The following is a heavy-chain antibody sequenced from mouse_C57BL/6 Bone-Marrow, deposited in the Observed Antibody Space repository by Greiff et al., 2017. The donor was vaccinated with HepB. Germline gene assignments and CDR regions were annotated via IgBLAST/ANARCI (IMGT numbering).Heavy chain of an antibody. CDR2: ILPGSGST. V-gene: IGHV1-9*01. CDR3: ASQDYYDFWFAY. D-gene: IGHD2-4*01. J-gene: IGHJ3*01. CDR1: GYTFTGYW. Sequence: VKLQESGAELMKPGASVKLSCKATGYTFTGYWIEWVKQRPGHGLEWIGEILPGSGSTNYNEKFKGKATFTADTSSNTAYMQLSSLTTEDSAIYYCASQDYYDFWFAYWGQGTLVTVSA.